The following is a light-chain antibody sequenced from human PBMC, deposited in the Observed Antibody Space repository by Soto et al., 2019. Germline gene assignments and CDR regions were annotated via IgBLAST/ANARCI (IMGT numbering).Light chain of an antibody. Sequence: DIQMTQSPSTLSASVGDRVTITCRASRSVSTSLAWYQKKPGKAPKLLILDASSLESGVPSRFSGSGSGTEITLTISGLQPDDFATYFCQQYKSYAPTFGQGTKVDIK. J-gene: IGKJ1*01. CDR2: DAS. V-gene: IGKV1-5*01. CDR3: QQYKSYAPT. CDR1: RSVSTS.